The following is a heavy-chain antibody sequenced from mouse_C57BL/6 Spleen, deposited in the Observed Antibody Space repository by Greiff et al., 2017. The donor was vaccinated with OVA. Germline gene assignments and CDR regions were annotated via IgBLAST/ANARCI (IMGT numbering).Heavy chain of an antibody. CDR3: ATYGSTFDY. CDR2: INPYNGGT. D-gene: IGHD1-1*01. V-gene: IGHV1-19*01. J-gene: IGHJ2*01. CDR1: GYTFTDYY. Sequence: VQLQQSGPVLVKPGASVKMSCKASGYTFTDYYMNWVKQSHGKSLEWIGVINPYNGGTSYNQKFKGKATLTVDKSSSTAYMELNSLTSEDSAVYYCATYGSTFDYWGQGTTLTVSS.